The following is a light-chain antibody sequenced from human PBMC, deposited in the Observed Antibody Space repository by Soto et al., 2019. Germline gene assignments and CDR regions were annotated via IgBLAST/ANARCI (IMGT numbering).Light chain of an antibody. CDR1: QSVTSNY. CDR3: QQYGDSLWT. CDR2: GAS. J-gene: IGKJ1*01. Sequence: EIVLTQSPGTLSLSPGERATLSCRASQSVTSNYLAWFQQKPGLAPRLLIYGASSRATGIPDRFSGSGSGTDFALTISRLEPVDVAVYYCQQYGDSLWTFGQGTKVEIK. V-gene: IGKV3-20*01.